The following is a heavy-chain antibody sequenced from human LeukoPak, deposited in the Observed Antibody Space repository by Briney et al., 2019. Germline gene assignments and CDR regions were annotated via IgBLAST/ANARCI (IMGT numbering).Heavy chain of an antibody. J-gene: IGHJ4*02. D-gene: IGHD5-12*01. CDR3: AKDLPRGYSGYEDDY. CDR1: GYTFTGYY. V-gene: IGHV1-69*13. CDR2: IIPIFGTA. Sequence: GASVKVSCKASGYTFTGYYMHWVRQAPGQGLEWMGGIIPIFGTANYAQKFQGRVTITADESTSTAYMELSSLRAEDTAVYYCAKDLPRGYSGYEDDYWGQGTLVTVSS.